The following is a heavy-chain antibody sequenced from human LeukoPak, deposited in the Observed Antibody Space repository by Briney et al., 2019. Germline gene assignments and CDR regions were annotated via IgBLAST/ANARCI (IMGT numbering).Heavy chain of an antibody. V-gene: IGHV4-31*03. D-gene: IGHD3-3*01. CDR1: GGSISSGGYY. Sequence: SQTLSLTCTVSGGSISSGGYYWSWVRQHPGKGLEWIGCIYYSGTTYYHPSLTGRVAISVDTSKNQFSLKLSSVTAADTAVYYCAREITIFGVADRSARWFDPWGQGTLVTVSS. CDR2: IYYSGTT. J-gene: IGHJ5*02. CDR3: AREITIFGVADRSARWFDP.